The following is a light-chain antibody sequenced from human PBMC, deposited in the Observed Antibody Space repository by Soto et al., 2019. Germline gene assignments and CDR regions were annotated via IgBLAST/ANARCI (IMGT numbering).Light chain of an antibody. CDR2: KAS. Sequence: DIQMTQSPSTLSASVGDRVTITCRASQSVSTSLAWHQQKPGKAPKLLIYKASSLGSGVPLRFSGSGSGTEFSLTISSLQPDDFATYYCQQYHTYPYTFGQGTKLEIK. V-gene: IGKV1-5*03. CDR3: QQYHTYPYT. J-gene: IGKJ2*01. CDR1: QSVSTS.